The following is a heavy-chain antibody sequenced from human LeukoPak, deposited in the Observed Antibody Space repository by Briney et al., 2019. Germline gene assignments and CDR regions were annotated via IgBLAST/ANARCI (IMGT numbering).Heavy chain of an antibody. CDR3: ARDPSTVTTRTYPLDY. J-gene: IGHJ4*02. V-gene: IGHV1-69*04. Sequence: SVKVSCKASGGTFSSYAISWVRQAPGQGLEWMGRIIPILGIATYAQKFQGRVTITADKSTSTVYMELSSLRSEDTAMYYCARDPSTVTTRTYPLDYWGQGTLVTVSS. CDR2: IIPILGIA. CDR1: GGTFSSYA. D-gene: IGHD4-17*01.